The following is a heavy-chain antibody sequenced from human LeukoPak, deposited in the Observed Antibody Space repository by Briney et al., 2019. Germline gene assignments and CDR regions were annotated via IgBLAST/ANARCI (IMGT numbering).Heavy chain of an antibody. CDR1: GYTFTSYY. CDR2: INPSGGST. D-gene: IGHD1-7*01. J-gene: IGHJ6*02. CDR3: ARENNWNYGYYYYGMDV. V-gene: IGHV1-46*01. Sequence: ASVKVSCKASGYTFTSYYMHWVRQAPGQGLEWMGIINPSGGSTSYAQKFQGRVTMTRDTSTSTVYMELSRLRSDDTAVYYCARENNWNYGYYYYGMDVWGQGTTVTVSS.